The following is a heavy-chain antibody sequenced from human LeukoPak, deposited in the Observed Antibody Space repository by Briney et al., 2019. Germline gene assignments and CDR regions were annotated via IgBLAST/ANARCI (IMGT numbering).Heavy chain of an antibody. D-gene: IGHD6-13*01. Sequence: GGSLRLSCAASGFTFSRYWMHWVRQAPGKGLMWVSRISPDGSTTLYADSVKGRFTISRDNAKNTLYLQMNSLGAEDTAVYYCARELKTASGTWWFDAWGQGTLVTVSS. CDR1: GFTFSRYW. CDR3: ARELKTASGTWWFDA. CDR2: ISPDGSTT. J-gene: IGHJ5*02. V-gene: IGHV3-74*03.